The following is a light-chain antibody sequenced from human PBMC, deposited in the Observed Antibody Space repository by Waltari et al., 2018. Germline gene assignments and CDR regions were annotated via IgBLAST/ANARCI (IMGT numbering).Light chain of an antibody. CDR1: SSDVGGYNY. Sequence: QSALTQPRSVSGSPGQSVPISCTGTSSDVGGYNYVSWYQHHPGKAPKLMIYDVSKRPSGVPDRFSGSKSGNTASLTIPGLQAEDEADYYCCSYAGGYTYVFGTGTKVTVL. CDR2: DVS. CDR3: CSYAGGYTYV. V-gene: IGLV2-11*01. J-gene: IGLJ1*01.